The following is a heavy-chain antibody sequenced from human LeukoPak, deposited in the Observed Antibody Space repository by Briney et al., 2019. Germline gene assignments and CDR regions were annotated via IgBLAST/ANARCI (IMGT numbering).Heavy chain of an antibody. Sequence: ASVKVSCKASGGTFSSYAITWVRQAPGQGLEWMGGIIPIFGTTNYAQKFQGRITITRNTSIRTAYMELSSLRSEDTAVYYCARLFQRNELNYYDSSGYSLGYWGQGTLVTVSS. CDR2: IIPIFGTT. J-gene: IGHJ4*02. CDR3: ARLFQRNELNYYDSSGYSLGY. V-gene: IGHV1-69*05. CDR1: GGTFSSYA. D-gene: IGHD3-22*01.